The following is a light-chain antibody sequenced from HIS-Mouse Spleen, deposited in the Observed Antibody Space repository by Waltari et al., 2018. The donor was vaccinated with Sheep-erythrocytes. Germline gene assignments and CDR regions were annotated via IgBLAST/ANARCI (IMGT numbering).Light chain of an antibody. J-gene: IGLJ1*01. V-gene: IGLV2-11*01. CDR2: DVS. CDR3: CSYAGSYNHV. CDR1: SSDVGCYNY. Sequence: QSALTQPRSVSGSPGQSVTISCTGTSSDVGCYNYVSWYQQHPGKAPKLMIYDVSKLPSGVPDRFSGSKSGNTASLTISGLQAEDEADYYCCSYAGSYNHVFATGTKVTVL.